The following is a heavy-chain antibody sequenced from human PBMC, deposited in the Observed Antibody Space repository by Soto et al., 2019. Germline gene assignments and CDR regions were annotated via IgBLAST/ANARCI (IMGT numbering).Heavy chain of an antibody. Sequence: ASVKVSCKASGYTFTSYYVHWVRQAPGQGLEWMGIINPGGGTSYAQKFQGRVTMTRDTSTSTVYMELSSLRSEDTAVYYCARDRWDYYGSGSYAATDYYYYYGMDVWGQGTTVTVSS. D-gene: IGHD3-10*01. CDR1: GYTFTSYY. CDR2: INPGGGT. CDR3: ARDRWDYYGSGSYAATDYYYYYGMDV. J-gene: IGHJ6*02. V-gene: IGHV1-46*03.